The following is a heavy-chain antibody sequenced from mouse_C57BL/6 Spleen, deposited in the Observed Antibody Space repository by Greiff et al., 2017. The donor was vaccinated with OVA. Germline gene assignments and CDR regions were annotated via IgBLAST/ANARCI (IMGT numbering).Heavy chain of an antibody. V-gene: IGHV6-3*01. CDR2: IRLKSDNYAT. J-gene: IGHJ4*01. CDR1: GFTFSNYW. Sequence: EVHLVESGGGLVQPGGSMKLSCVASGFTFSNYWMNWVRQSPEKGLEWVAQIRLKSDNYATHYAESVKGRFTISRDDSKSSVYLQMNNLRAEDTGIYYCTVYYGTPYAMDYWGQGTSVTVSS. CDR3: TVYYGTPYAMDY. D-gene: IGHD2-1*01.